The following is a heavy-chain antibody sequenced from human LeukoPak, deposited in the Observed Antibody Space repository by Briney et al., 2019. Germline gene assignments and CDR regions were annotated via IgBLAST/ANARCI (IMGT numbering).Heavy chain of an antibody. Sequence: SETLSLTCAVSGGSISSYYWNWIRQPPGKGLEWIGYIYYSGSTNYNPSLKSRVTISVDTSKNQLSLRLSSMTAADTAVYYCARLGAAAGSYYYYMDVWGKGTTVTVSS. D-gene: IGHD6-13*01. V-gene: IGHV4-59*01. CDR2: IYYSGST. CDR1: GGSISSYY. J-gene: IGHJ6*03. CDR3: ARLGAAAGSYYYYMDV.